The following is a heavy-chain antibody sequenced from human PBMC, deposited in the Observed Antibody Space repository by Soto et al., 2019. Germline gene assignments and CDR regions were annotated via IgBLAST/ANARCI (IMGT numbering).Heavy chain of an antibody. CDR1: GGTFSSYA. V-gene: IGHV1-69*01. Sequence: QVQLVQSGAEVKKPGSSVKVSCKASGGTFSSYAISWVRQAPGQGLEWMGGIIPIFGTANYAQKFQGRVTITADESTSTAYMELSSLRSEDTAVYYCARVWYYYDSSGYPDAFDIWGQGTMVTVSS. D-gene: IGHD3-22*01. J-gene: IGHJ3*02. CDR2: IIPIFGTA. CDR3: ARVWYYYDSSGYPDAFDI.